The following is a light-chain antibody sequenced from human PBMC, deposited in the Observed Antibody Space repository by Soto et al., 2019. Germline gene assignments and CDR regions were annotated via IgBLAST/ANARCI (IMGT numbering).Light chain of an antibody. CDR3: QSYDNSLRGSV. CDR1: SSNIGADYD. CDR2: GNN. Sequence: QSVLTQPPSVSGAPGQRVTISCTGGSSNIGADYDVHWYQQFPGTAPKVLIYGNNNRPSGVPDRFSGSKSGSSASLAITGLQAEYEADYYCQSYDNSLRGSVFGGGTKLTVL. V-gene: IGLV1-40*01. J-gene: IGLJ2*01.